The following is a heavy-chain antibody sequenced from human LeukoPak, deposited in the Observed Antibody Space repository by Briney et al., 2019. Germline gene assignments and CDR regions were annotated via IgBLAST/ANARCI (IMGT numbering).Heavy chain of an antibody. CDR3: AIYDYGDYLHNY. CDR2: ISSSSSTI. CDR1: GFTFSSYS. Sequence: GGSLRLSCAASGFTFSSYSMNWVRQAPGKGPEWVSYISSSSSTIYYADSVKGRFTISRDNAKNSLYLQMNSLRAEDTAVYYCAIYDYGDYLHNYWGQGTLVTVSS. V-gene: IGHV3-48*01. D-gene: IGHD4-17*01. J-gene: IGHJ4*02.